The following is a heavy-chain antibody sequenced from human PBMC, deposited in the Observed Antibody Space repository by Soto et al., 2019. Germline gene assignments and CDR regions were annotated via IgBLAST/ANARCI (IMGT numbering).Heavy chain of an antibody. CDR2: INPSDGST. CDR1: GYTFPTSY. D-gene: IGHD3-22*01. Sequence: ASVKVSCKTSGYTFPTSYLHWVRQAPGQGLEWMGIINPSDGSTNYAQKFKGRVTMTRDTSTRTVYMELSSLRSEDTAVFYCARGESDYSLYSFDFWGQGTLVTVSS. J-gene: IGHJ4*02. V-gene: IGHV1-46*01. CDR3: ARGESDYSLYSFDF.